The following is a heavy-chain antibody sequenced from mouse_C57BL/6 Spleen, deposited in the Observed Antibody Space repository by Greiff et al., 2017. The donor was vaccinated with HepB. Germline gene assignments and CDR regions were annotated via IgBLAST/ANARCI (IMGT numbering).Heavy chain of an antibody. CDR3: ARGGGYYFDY. CDR1: GYAFSSSW. Sequence: QVTLKVSGPELVKPGASVKISCKASGYAFSSSWMNWVKQRPGKGLEWIGRIYPGDGDTNYNGKFKGKATLTADKSSSTAYMQLSSLTSEDSAVYFCARGGGYYFDYGGQGTTLTVSS. CDR2: IYPGDGDT. J-gene: IGHJ2*01. V-gene: IGHV1-82*01.